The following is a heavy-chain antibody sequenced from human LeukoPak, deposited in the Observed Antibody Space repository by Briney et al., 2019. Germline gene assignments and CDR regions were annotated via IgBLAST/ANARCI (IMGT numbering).Heavy chain of an antibody. CDR3: AREVQTKRYCSSTSCRGNAFDI. CDR1: GFTFSSYS. Sequence: PGGSLRLSCAASGFTFSSYSMNWVRQAPGKGLEWVSSISSSSSYIYYADSVKGRFTISRDNAKNSLYLQMNSLRAEDTAVYYCAREVQTKRYCSSTSCRGNAFDIWGEGTMVTVSS. V-gene: IGHV3-21*01. J-gene: IGHJ3*02. D-gene: IGHD2-2*01. CDR2: ISSSSSYI.